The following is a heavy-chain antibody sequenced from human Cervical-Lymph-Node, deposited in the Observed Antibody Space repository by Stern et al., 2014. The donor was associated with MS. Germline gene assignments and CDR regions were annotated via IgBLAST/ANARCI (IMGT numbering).Heavy chain of an antibody. J-gene: IGHJ4*02. CDR2: IFPGGSDI. CDR1: GYTFTSYW. V-gene: IGHV5-51*01. Sequence: EVQLEESGPEVKRPGESLKISCQASGYTFTSYWIGWVRQMPGKGLEWIAIIFPGGSDIRYSPSFQGQVTISPDKSSSTAYLQWNNLKASDTAIYYCARQRYFDYWGQGTLVTVSS. CDR3: ARQRYFDY.